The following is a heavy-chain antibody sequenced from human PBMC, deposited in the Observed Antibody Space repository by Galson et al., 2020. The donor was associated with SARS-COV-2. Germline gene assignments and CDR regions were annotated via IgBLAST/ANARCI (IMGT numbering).Heavy chain of an antibody. V-gene: IGHV4-39*01. CDR1: GGSITSSGHS. CDR2: IYYTGST. Sequence: SQTLSLTCTVSGGSITSSGHSWGWIRQPPGKGLEWIGTIYYTGSTYYNPSLKSRVTISVDTSKNQFSLKLSSVTAADTAVYYCASAPYYYDSSGYYYGRFDPWGQGTLVTVSS. D-gene: IGHD3-22*01. J-gene: IGHJ5*02. CDR3: ASAPYYYDSSGYYYGRFDP.